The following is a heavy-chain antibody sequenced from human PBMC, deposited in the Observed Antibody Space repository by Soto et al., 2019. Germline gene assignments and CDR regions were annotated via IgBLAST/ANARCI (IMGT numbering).Heavy chain of an antibody. CDR1: GGTFSSYA. V-gene: IGHV1-69*01. J-gene: IGHJ6*02. CDR2: IIPIFGTA. Sequence: VKLSCNAAGGTFSSYAIIWVRQAPGQGLEWMGGIIPIFGTANYAQKFQCRVTITADESTSTAYMELSSLRSEDTAVYYCARDQTARHTVVVPAALYGMDVWGQGTTVTVSS. D-gene: IGHD2-2*01. CDR3: ARDQTARHTVVVPAALYGMDV.